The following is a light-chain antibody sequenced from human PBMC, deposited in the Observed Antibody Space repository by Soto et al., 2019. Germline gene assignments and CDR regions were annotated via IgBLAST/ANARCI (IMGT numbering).Light chain of an antibody. CDR1: QSISNH. CDR2: AAS. Sequence: IQWTQSPSSVSASLEDRVIIICRPSQSISNHLNWYQQKPGKAPKLLIFAASSLQSGVPSRFSGSRSGPDFTLTISSLQPEDFATYYCQQSYSSPPPVGQGTKVDIK. J-gene: IGKJ1*01. CDR3: QQSYSSPPP. V-gene: IGKV1-39*01.